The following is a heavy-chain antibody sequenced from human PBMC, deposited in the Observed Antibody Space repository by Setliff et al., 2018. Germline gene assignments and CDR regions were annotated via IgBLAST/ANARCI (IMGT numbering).Heavy chain of an antibody. J-gene: IGHJ4*02. D-gene: IGHD2-2*02. V-gene: IGHV3-23*01. CDR2: ISDSGGST. Sequence: QPGGSLRLSCVASGFTFSNYGMHWVRQAPGKGLEWVSVISDSGGSTYYADSVKGRFTISRDNSKNTLYLQMLSLRAEDTAVYYCAKGGSTSCYTEADYWGQGTLVTVSS. CDR1: GFTFSNYG. CDR3: AKGGSTSCYTEADY.